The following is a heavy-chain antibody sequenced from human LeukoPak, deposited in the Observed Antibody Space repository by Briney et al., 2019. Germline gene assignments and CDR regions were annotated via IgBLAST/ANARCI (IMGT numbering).Heavy chain of an antibody. D-gene: IGHD6-19*01. V-gene: IGHV4-59*01. Sequence: SETLSLTCAVYGGSFSGYYWSWIRQPPGKGLEWIGYIYYSGSTNYNPSLKSRVTISVDTSKNQFSLKLSSVTAADTAVYYCARYWGPYSSGWYYYYGMDVWGQGTTVTVSS. CDR1: GGSFSGYY. CDR3: ARYWGPYSSGWYYYYGMDV. J-gene: IGHJ6*02. CDR2: IYYSGST.